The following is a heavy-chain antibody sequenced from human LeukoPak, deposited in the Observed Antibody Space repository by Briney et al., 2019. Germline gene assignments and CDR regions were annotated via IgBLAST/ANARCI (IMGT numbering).Heavy chain of an antibody. Sequence: GGSLRLSCTATGFTFSNYWMSWVRQTPEKGLEWVANIKQDGRETVYVDSVKGRFTISRDNAQSSLYLQMNSLRAEDTAVYYCARDPYSSSWSYGMDVWGQGTAVTVSS. V-gene: IGHV3-7*05. J-gene: IGHJ6*02. D-gene: IGHD6-13*01. CDR3: ARDPYSSSWSYGMDV. CDR1: GFTFSNYW. CDR2: IKQDGRET.